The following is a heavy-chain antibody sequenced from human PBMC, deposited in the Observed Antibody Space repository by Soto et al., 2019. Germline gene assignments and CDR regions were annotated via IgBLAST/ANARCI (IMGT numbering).Heavy chain of an antibody. CDR1: GDSVSSNDAT. CDR3: AKEGGNHYYYYAMDV. Sequence: PSQTLSLTCAISGDSVSSNDATWDWIRQSPSRGLEWLGRTFYRSKWYNDYAVSVKGRISINPDTSKNQFSLQLNSVTPEDTAVYYCAKEGGNHYYYYAMDVWGQGTTVTVSS. V-gene: IGHV6-1*01. D-gene: IGHD1-26*01. CDR2: TFYRSKWYN. J-gene: IGHJ6*02.